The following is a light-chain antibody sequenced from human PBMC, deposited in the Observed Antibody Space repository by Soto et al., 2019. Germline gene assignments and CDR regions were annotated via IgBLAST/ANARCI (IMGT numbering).Light chain of an antibody. Sequence: EGIMTQSPVTLSVSPGESVTLSCRASQRVGTNLAWYQQKPGQAPSLLIYDVSTRATGIPTRFSGSGSGRHFTLTISSLQSEDFAVYYCQQYNNLPQTFGQGTKVEIK. CDR2: DVS. CDR3: QQYNNLPQT. J-gene: IGKJ1*01. V-gene: IGKV3-15*01. CDR1: QRVGTN.